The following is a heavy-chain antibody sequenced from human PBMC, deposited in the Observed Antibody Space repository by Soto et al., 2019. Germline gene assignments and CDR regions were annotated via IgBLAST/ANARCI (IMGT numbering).Heavy chain of an antibody. CDR2: INGGNGNT. V-gene: IGHV1-3*01. CDR3: ARGEGYCSGGTCYRWFDP. CDR1: GYTFTKYA. J-gene: IGHJ5*02. D-gene: IGHD2-15*01. Sequence: QVQLVQSGAEVKKPGALLKLSCKASGYTFTKYAMHWVRQAPGQRPEWMGWINGGNGNTKYSQKFQGRVTVSRDTSASTAYMELSSLRFEDTAVYYCARGEGYCSGGTCYRWFDPWGQGTLVTVSA.